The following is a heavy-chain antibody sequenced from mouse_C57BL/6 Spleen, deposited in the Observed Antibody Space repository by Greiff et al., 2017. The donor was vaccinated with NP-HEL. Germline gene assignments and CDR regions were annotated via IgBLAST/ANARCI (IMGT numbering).Heavy chain of an antibody. D-gene: IGHD5-1*01. CDR2: ISSGGSYT. V-gene: IGHV5-6*02. CDR1: GFTFSSYG. CDR3: ARRYHDVAGEFDY. J-gene: IGHJ2*01. Sequence: EVMLVESGGDLVKPGGSLKLSCAASGFTFSSYGMSWVRQTPDKRLEWVATISSGGSYTYYPDSVKGRFTISRDNAKNTLYLQMSSLKSEDTAMYYCARRYHDVAGEFDYWGQGTTLTVSS.